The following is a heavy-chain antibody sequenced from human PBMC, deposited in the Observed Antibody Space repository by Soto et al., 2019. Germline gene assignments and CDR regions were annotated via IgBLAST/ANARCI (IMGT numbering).Heavy chain of an antibody. CDR1: GGSISSSSYY. Sequence: SETLSLTCTVSGGSISSSSYYWGWIRQAPGKGLEWIGSIYYSGSTYYNPSLKSRVTISVDTSKNQFSLRLRSVTAADTAVYYCARPDNYSFYMDVWGKGTTVTVSS. J-gene: IGHJ6*03. V-gene: IGHV4-39*01. CDR3: ARPDNYSFYMDV. CDR2: IYYSGST.